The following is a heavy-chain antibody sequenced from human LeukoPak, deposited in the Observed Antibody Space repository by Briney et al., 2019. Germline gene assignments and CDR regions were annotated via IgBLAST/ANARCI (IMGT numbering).Heavy chain of an antibody. Sequence: SETLSLTCTVSGGSISSYYWSWIRQPPGKGLEWIGYIYYSGSSGSTNYNPSLKSRVTISVDTSKNQFSLKLSSVTAADTAVYYCARGGTMSTVPLWGQGTWSPSPQ. J-gene: IGHJ4*02. V-gene: IGHV4-59*08. CDR1: GGSISSYY. D-gene: IGHD4-17*01. CDR3: ARGGTMSTVPL. CDR2: IYYSGSSGST.